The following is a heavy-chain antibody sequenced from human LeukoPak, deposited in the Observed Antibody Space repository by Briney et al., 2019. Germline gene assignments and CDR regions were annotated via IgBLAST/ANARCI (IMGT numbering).Heavy chain of an antibody. CDR2: IYYSGST. J-gene: IGHJ6*03. Sequence: SETLSLTCTVSGDSISSSSSYWGWIRQPPGEGLEWIGSIYYSGSTYYNTSLKSRVTISVDTSKNQFSLRLNSVTAADTAVYYCARTYGSGSYFYYYYYMDVWGKGTTVTISS. D-gene: IGHD3-10*01. CDR1: GDSISSSSSY. V-gene: IGHV4-39*07. CDR3: ARTYGSGSYFYYYYYMDV.